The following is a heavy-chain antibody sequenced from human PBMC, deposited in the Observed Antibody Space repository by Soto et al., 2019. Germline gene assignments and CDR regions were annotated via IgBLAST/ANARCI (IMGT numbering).Heavy chain of an antibody. CDR2: IYFGGGT. Sequence: PSETQSLTCTVSGGSISSSGYYWGWIRQPPGRGLEWIGTIYFGGGTYYNPSLKSRVTMSVDTSRSHFSLKLTSVTAADAAVYYCPRTGDYGDYVRFDYWGQGILVTVSS. J-gene: IGHJ4*02. D-gene: IGHD4-17*01. CDR1: GGSISSSGYY. V-gene: IGHV4-39*02. CDR3: PRTGDYGDYVRFDY.